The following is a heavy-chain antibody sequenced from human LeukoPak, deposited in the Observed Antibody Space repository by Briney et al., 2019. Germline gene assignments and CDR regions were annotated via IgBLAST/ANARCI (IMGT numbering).Heavy chain of an antibody. J-gene: IGHJ5*02. CDR1: GFTFSSYS. CDR3: ARDKGNHPYNWFDP. CDR2: IWYDGSNK. V-gene: IGHV3-33*08. D-gene: IGHD1-14*01. Sequence: GGSLRLSCAASGFTFSSYSMNWVRQAPGKGLEWVTTIWYDGSNKYYGDSVKGRFTISRDNSKSTLYLQMNSLRAEDTAVYYCARDKGNHPYNWFDPWGQGTLVTVSS.